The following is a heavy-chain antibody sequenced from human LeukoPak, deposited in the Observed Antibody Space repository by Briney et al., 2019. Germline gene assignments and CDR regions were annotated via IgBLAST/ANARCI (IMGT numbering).Heavy chain of an antibody. CDR1: GFNFNIYS. Sequence: GGSLRLSCAASGFNFNIYSMNWVRQAPGKGLEWISYLSRSTTIIYYADSVKGRFTISRDNAKSSLYLQMNSLRAEDTAMYYCARSGWYDDFDYLGQGTLVTVSS. J-gene: IGHJ4*02. CDR2: LSRSTTII. CDR3: ARSGWYDDFDY. D-gene: IGHD6-19*01. V-gene: IGHV3-48*04.